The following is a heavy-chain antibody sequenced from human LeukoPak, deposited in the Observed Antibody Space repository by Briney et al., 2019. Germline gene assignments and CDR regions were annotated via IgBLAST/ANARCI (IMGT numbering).Heavy chain of an antibody. J-gene: IGHJ4*02. D-gene: IGHD4-17*01. CDR2: IYYSGST. CDR3: ARVHGNYGDY. CDR1: GGSISSGGYS. V-gene: IGHV4-30-4*07. Sequence: NSSETLSLTCAVSGGSISSGGYSWSWIRQPPGKGLEWIGYIYYSGSTYYNPSLKSRVTISVDKSKNQFSLRLTSVTAADTAVYYCARVHGNYGDYWGQGTLVTVSS.